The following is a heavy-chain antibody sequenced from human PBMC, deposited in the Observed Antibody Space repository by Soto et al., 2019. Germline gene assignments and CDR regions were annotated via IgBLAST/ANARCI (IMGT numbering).Heavy chain of an antibody. V-gene: IGHV4-59*01. D-gene: IGHD3-3*01. CDR2: VYYSGST. CDR3: ARDRYDFFDYYYYGMDV. J-gene: IGHJ6*02. Sequence: SETLSLTCTVSGGSISSYYWSWIRQPPGKGLEWIGYVYYSGSTNYNPSLKSRVTISVDTSKNQFSLKLSSVTAADTAVYYCARDRYDFFDYYYYGMDVWGQGTTVTVSS. CDR1: GGSISSYY.